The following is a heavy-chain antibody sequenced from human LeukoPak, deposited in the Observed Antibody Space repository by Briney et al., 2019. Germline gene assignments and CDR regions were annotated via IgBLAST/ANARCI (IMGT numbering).Heavy chain of an antibody. D-gene: IGHD2-2*01. Sequence: ASVKVSCKASGGTFSSYAISWVRQAPGQGLEWMGGIIPIFGTANYAQKFQGRVTITADKSTSTAYMELSSLRSEDTVVYYCARAPVVPAAMLAFDIWGQGTMVTVSS. CDR2: IIPIFGTA. CDR3: ARAPVVPAAMLAFDI. J-gene: IGHJ3*02. V-gene: IGHV1-69*06. CDR1: GGTFSSYA.